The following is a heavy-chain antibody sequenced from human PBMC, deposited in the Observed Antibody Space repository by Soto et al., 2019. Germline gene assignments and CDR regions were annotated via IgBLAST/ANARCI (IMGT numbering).Heavy chain of an antibody. CDR2: ISDDGVSK. CDR3: ARAYYFGSGTSYTLYY. Sequence: VGSLRLSCAASGFTFSNYGMHWVRQAPGKGLEWVAAISDDGVSKYYADSVQGRFTISRDNSESAVFLQMNSLRPDDTALYFCARAYYFGSGTSYTLYYWGQGTQVTVSS. D-gene: IGHD3-10*01. CDR1: GFTFSNYG. V-gene: IGHV3-30*03. J-gene: IGHJ4*02.